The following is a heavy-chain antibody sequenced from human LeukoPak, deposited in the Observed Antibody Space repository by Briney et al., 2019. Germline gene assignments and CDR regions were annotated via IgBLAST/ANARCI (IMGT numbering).Heavy chain of an antibody. D-gene: IGHD3-10*01. CDR3: ARVGPLWFGELFTPLPYYYYYGMDV. CDR1: GFTFSSYS. J-gene: IGHJ6*02. V-gene: IGHV3-48*02. CDR2: ISRSSSTI. Sequence: GGSLRLSCAASGFTFSSYSMNWVRQAPGKGLEWVSYISRSSSTIYYADSVKGRFTISRDNAKNSLYLQMNSLRDEDTAVYYCARVGPLWFGELFTPLPYYYYYGMDVWGQGTTVTVSS.